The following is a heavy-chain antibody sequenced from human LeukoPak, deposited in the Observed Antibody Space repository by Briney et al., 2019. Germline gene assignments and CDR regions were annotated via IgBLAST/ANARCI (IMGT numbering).Heavy chain of an antibody. J-gene: IGHJ5*02. V-gene: IGHV3-21*04. CDR2: ISSGSSYI. D-gene: IGHD3-22*01. CDR3: ARDDLLHRNWFDP. Sequence: GGSLRLSCAASGFTFSSYSMNRVRQAPGKGLEWVSSISSGSSYIYYADSVKGRFTISRDNAKNSLYLQMNSLRVEDTAFYYCARDDLLHRNWFDPWGQGTLVTVSS. CDR1: GFTFSSYS.